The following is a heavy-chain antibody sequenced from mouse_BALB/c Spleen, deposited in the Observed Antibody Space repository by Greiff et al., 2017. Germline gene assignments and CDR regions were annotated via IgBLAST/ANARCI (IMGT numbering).Heavy chain of an antibody. CDR3: ARDGTGYAMDY. V-gene: IGHV5-6-3*01. CDR2: INSNGGST. D-gene: IGHD3-3*01. Sequence: EVQRVESGGGLVQPGGSLKLSCAASGFTFSSYGMSWVRQTPDKRLELVATINSNGGSTYYPDSLKGRFTISRDNAKNTLYLQMSSLKSEDTAMYYCARDGTGYAMDYWGQGTSVTVSS. J-gene: IGHJ4*01. CDR1: GFTFSSYG.